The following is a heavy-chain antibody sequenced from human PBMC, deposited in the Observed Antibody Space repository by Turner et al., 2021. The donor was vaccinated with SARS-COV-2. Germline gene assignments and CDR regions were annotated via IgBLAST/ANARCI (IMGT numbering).Heavy chain of an antibody. Sequence: EVQLVESGGGLVKPGGPLRLSCAASGFTFSSYSMNWVRQAPGKGLEWVSSISSSSSYIYYADSVKGRFTISRDNAKNSLYLQMSSLRAEDTAVYYCARWDNYYDSSGYYPDAFDIWGQGTMVTVSS. CDR3: ARWDNYYDSSGYYPDAFDI. CDR2: ISSSSSYI. J-gene: IGHJ3*02. V-gene: IGHV3-21*01. D-gene: IGHD3-22*01. CDR1: GFTFSSYS.